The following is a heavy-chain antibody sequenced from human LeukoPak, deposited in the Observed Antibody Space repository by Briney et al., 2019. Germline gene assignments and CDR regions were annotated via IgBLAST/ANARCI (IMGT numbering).Heavy chain of an antibody. V-gene: IGHV1-69*06. D-gene: IGHD1-1*01. CDR2: IIPIFGTA. CDR3: ARYPLDSPNWFDP. Sequence: SVKVSCKASGGTFSSYAISWVRQAPGQGLEWMGGIIPIFGTANYAQKFQGRVTITADKSTSIAYMELSSLRSEDTAVYYCARYPLDSPNWFDPWGQGTLVTVSS. J-gene: IGHJ5*02. CDR1: GGTFSSYA.